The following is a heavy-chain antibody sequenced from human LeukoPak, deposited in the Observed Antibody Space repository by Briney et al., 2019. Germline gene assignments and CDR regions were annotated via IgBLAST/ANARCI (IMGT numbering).Heavy chain of an antibody. D-gene: IGHD3-16*01. V-gene: IGHV4-59*01. Sequence: SETLSLTCTVSGGSISSYYWSWIRQPPGKGLEWIGYIYYSGTTNYNPHLKSRVTISVDTTKNQFSMKLRSGTAADTAVYYCASGGWSAFDIWGQGTMVTVSS. CDR1: GGSISSYY. CDR2: IYYSGTT. CDR3: ASGGWSAFDI. J-gene: IGHJ3*02.